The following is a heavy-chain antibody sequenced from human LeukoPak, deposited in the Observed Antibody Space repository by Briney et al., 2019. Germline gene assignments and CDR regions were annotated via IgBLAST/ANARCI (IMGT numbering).Heavy chain of an antibody. V-gene: IGHV3-23*01. J-gene: IGHJ6*03. CDR3: AKGPVGGYSSYYFFFYMDV. CDR2: ISGSGGTT. CDR1: GLTFSSYA. Sequence: GGSLRLSCADSGLTFSSYAMTWVRQAPGEGLEWVSAISGSGGTTYYADSVKGRFTISRDNSKNTLYLQMNSLRADDTAVYYCAKGPVGGYSSYYFFFYMDVWGTGTTVIVSS. D-gene: IGHD4-11*01.